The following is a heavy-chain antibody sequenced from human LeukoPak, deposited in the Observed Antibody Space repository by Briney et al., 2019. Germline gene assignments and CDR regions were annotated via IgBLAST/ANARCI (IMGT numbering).Heavy chain of an antibody. V-gene: IGHV4-39*07. CDR2: IYYSGNT. CDR3: ARAPTDYGDFDY. Sequence: SETLSLTCTVSGVSISSSNSYWGWIRQPPGKGLEWIGSIYYSGNTYYNASLKSQVSISIDTSKNQFSLKLSSVTAADTAVYYCARAPTDYGDFDYWGQGTLVTVSS. D-gene: IGHD4-17*01. CDR1: GVSISSSNSY. J-gene: IGHJ4*02.